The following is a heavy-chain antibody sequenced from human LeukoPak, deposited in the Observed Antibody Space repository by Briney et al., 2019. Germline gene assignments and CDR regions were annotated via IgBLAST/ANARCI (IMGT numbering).Heavy chain of an antibody. D-gene: IGHD2-2*01. V-gene: IGHV4-30-4*01. Sequence: SETLSLTCTVSGGSISSSSYYWSWLRQPPGRGLEWIGYIYYSGSTYYNPSLKSRVTISVDTSKNQFSLKLSSVTAADTAVYYCAXVRXSXXSXXXXGYWGXXTXVTVSS. J-gene: IGHJ4*02. CDR2: IYYSGST. CDR1: GGSISSSSYY. CDR3: AXVRXSXXSXXXXGY.